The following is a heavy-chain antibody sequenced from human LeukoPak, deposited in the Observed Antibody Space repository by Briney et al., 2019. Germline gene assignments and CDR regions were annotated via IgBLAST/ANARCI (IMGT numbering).Heavy chain of an antibody. CDR1: GGXISSGGYY. CDR2: IYYSEYT. V-gene: IGHV4-31*03. D-gene: IGHD3-10*01. CDR3: ARDLLGFGDGSGSPRGAY. Sequence: SETLSLTCNVSGGXISSGGYYWNWIRQHPGKGLEWIGHIYYSEYTYHNPSLRSRVSISVDTSKNQFSLKLNSVSVADTAVYYCARDLLGFGDGSGSPRGAYWGQGTLVTVSS. J-gene: IGHJ4*02.